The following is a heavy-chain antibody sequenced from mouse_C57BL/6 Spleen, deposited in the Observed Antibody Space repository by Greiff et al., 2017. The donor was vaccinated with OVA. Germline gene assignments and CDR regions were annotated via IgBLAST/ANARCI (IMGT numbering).Heavy chain of an antibody. D-gene: IGHD2-3*01. CDR1: GYTFNSYW. CDR3: AREDDGYSGY. V-gene: IGHV1-64*01. J-gene: IGHJ4*01. CDR2: IHPNSGST. Sequence: VQLQQPGAELVKPGASVKLSCKASGYTFNSYWMHWVKQRPGQGLEWIGMIHPNSGSTNYNEKFKSKATLTVDKSSSTAYRQLSSLTSEDSAVDYCAREDDGYSGYWGQGTSVTVSS.